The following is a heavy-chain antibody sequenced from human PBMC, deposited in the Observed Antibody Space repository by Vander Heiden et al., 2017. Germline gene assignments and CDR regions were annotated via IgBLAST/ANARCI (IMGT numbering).Heavy chain of an antibody. V-gene: IGHV4-39*01. D-gene: IGHD5-12*01. Sequence: QLQLQVSRPGLVLPSENLPLPCTASGGSISSSSSYWGWPRPPPGKGLEWIGSIYYSGSSYYNPSLKSRVTISVDTSKNQFSLKLGSVTAADTAVYYCASEMATRNDAFDIWGQGTIVTVSS. CDR2: IYYSGSS. CDR1: GGSISSSSSY. CDR3: ASEMATRNDAFDI. J-gene: IGHJ3*02.